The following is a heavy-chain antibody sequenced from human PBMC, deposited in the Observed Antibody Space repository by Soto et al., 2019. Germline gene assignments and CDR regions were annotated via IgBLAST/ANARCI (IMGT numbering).Heavy chain of an antibody. D-gene: IGHD3-10*01. CDR2: ISSSSSTI. J-gene: IGHJ6*03. Sequence: EVQLVESGGGLVQPGGSLRLSCAASGFTFSSYSMNWVRQAPGKGLEWVSYISSSSSTIYYADSVKGRFTISRDNAKNSLYLQMNSLGAEDTAVYYCARVYYGSGSYIYYYYYMDVWGKGTTVTVSS. V-gene: IGHV3-48*01. CDR1: GFTFSSYS. CDR3: ARVYYGSGSYIYYYYYMDV.